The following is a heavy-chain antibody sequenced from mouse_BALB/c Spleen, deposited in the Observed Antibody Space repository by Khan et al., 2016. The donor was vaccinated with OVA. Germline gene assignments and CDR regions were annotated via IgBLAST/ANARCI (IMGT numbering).Heavy chain of an antibody. CDR3: ARGGYGGFAY. Sequence: QVQLQQSGAELVKPGASMKLSCKASGYTFTSYDINWVRQRPEQGLEWIGWMFPGDGSTKYNENFKGKATLTTDKSSSTAYMQLSRLTSEDSGADFCARGGYGGFAYWGQGTLVTVSA. CDR1: GYTFTSYD. CDR2: MFPGDGST. V-gene: IGHV1-85*01. D-gene: IGHD2-14*01. J-gene: IGHJ3*01.